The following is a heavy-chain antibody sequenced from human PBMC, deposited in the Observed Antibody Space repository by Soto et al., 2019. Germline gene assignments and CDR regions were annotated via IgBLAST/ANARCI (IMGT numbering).Heavy chain of an antibody. Sequence: SETLPLTCTVSGGSISSYYWSWIRQPPGKGLEWIGYIYYSGSTNYNPSLKSRVTISVDTSKNQFSLKLSSVTAADTAVYYCARACRDGYIDYWVQGTLVTSPQ. D-gene: IGHD2-15*01. V-gene: IGHV4-59*01. CDR2: IYYSGST. J-gene: IGHJ4*02. CDR1: GGSISSYY. CDR3: ARACRDGYIDY.